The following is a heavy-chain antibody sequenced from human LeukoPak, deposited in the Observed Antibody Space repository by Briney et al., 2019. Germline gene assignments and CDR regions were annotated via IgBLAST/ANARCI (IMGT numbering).Heavy chain of an antibody. CDR1: GFTFSSYS. CDR2: ISSSSSYI. Sequence: PGGSLRLSCAASGFTFSSYSMNWVRQAPGKGLEWVSSISSSSSYIYYADSVKGRFTISRDNAKNSLYLQMNSLRAEDTAVYYCAREQWWLIPWFDPWGQGTLVTVSS. V-gene: IGHV3-21*01. CDR3: AREQWWLIPWFDP. J-gene: IGHJ5*02. D-gene: IGHD2-8*01.